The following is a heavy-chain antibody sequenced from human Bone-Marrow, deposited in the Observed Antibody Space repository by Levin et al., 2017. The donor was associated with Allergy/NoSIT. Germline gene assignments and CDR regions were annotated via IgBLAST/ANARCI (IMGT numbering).Heavy chain of an antibody. CDR3: AKGSSGGWQGVNFDH. J-gene: IGHJ4*02. CDR1: GFTFDDYT. CDR2: VSWDGVYT. D-gene: IGHD6-19*01. V-gene: IGHV3-43*01. Sequence: GGSLRLSCAASGFTFDDYTMVWVRQSPGKGPEWVSLVSWDGVYTYYADSVKGRFTISRDNSKNFLYMQMNSLRTEDTALYYCAKGSSGGWQGVNFDHWGQGTLVTVSS.